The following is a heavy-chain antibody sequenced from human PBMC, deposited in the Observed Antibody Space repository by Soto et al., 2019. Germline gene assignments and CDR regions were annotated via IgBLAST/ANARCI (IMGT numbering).Heavy chain of an antibody. V-gene: IGHV4-39*01. Sequence: QLQLQESGPGLVKPSETLSLTCAVSGGSVSRGGNYWGWIRQSPGKGLDWIGSVHATGTTHYNPCLTSRVTISVDTSKNQFSLTVNSVTAADTAVYYCARGLSSPSAAGVWGQGTLVTVSS. CDR1: GGSVSRGGNY. J-gene: IGHJ4*02. CDR3: ARGLSSPSAAGV. D-gene: IGHD6-6*01. CDR2: VHATGTT.